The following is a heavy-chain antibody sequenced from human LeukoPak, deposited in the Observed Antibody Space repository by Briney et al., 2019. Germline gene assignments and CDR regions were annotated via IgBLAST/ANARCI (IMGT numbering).Heavy chain of an antibody. V-gene: IGHV1-46*01. D-gene: IGHD1-26*01. CDR1: GYTFTSYY. CDR3: ARLPVGAIYFDDY. J-gene: IGHJ4*02. CDR2: INPSGGST. Sequence: ASVKVSCKASGYTFTSYYMHWVRQAPGQGLEWMGIINPSGGSTSYAQKFQGRVTMTRDISTSTVHMELSSLRSEDTAVYYCARLPVGAIYFDDYWGQGTLVTVSS.